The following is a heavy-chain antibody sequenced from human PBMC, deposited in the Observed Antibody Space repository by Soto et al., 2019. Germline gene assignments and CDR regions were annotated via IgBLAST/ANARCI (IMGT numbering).Heavy chain of an antibody. J-gene: IGHJ4*02. V-gene: IGHV5-51*01. CDR3: ARGTVSSDFDY. CDR2: IYPGDSDT. D-gene: IGHD4-17*01. Sequence: GESLKISCKGSGYSFINYWIGWVRQMPGKGLEWMGTIYPGDSDTRYSPSFQGQVTISADKSISTAYLQWSSLKASDTAMYYCARGTVSSDFDYWGQGTLVTVSS. CDR1: GYSFINYW.